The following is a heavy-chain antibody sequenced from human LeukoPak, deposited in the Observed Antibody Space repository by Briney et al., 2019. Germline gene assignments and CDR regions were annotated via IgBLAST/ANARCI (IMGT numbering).Heavy chain of an antibody. CDR2: IGTAGDT. Sequence: PGGSLRLSCAASGFTFSSYDMHWVRQATGKGLEWVSAIGTAGDTYYPGSVKGRFTISRENAKNSLYLQMNSLRAEDTALYYCARGGSYYTSYYYYMDVWGKGTTVTVSS. CDR1: GFTFSSYD. J-gene: IGHJ6*03. V-gene: IGHV3-13*01. D-gene: IGHD1-26*01. CDR3: ARGGSYYTSYYYYMDV.